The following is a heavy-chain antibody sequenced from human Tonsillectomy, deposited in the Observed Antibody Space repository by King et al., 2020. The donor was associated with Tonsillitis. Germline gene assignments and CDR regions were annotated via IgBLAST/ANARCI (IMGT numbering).Heavy chain of an antibody. Sequence: QVQLVESGGGVVQPGRSLRLSCAASGFTFSNYAMHWVRQAPGKGLEWGAVISYDGNNEYYTNSVKGRATISRDNSKNTLYLQMNSLSVDDTAVYYCASDRGSGGYHFPIYHYYYMDVWGKGTTVTVSS. V-gene: IGHV3-30-3*01. CDR2: ISYDGNNE. D-gene: IGHD3-22*01. J-gene: IGHJ6*03. CDR3: ASDRGSGGYHFPIYHYYYMDV. CDR1: GFTFSNYA.